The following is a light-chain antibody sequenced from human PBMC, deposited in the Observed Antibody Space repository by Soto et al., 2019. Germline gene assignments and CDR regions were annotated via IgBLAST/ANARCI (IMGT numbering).Light chain of an antibody. Sequence: QSVLTQPPSASGSPGQSVTISCTGTSSNVGGYDSVSWFQQHPDKAPKLMIYEVSKPPSGVPDRFSGSKSGNTASLTVSGLQAEDEDDYYSSSYGGSDSLVFGGGTKLTVL. CDR1: SSNVGGYDS. V-gene: IGLV2-8*01. CDR2: EVS. CDR3: SSYGGSDSLV. J-gene: IGLJ2*01.